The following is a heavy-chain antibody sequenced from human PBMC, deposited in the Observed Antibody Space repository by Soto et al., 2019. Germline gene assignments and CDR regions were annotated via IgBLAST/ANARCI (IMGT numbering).Heavy chain of an antibody. J-gene: IGHJ4*02. CDR1: GGSISRSD. CDR2: FSARGGT. CDR3: EKALRAFGDY. Sequence: SEILSLTCTVSGGSISRSDWSWIRQPAWKGLEWIGRFSARGGTNYHPSLQTRGPMSVDTSKNQFSLQLYYGAASDLAVYYREKALRAFGDYWGQGILVTVS. V-gene: IGHV4-4*07. D-gene: IGHD3-16*01.